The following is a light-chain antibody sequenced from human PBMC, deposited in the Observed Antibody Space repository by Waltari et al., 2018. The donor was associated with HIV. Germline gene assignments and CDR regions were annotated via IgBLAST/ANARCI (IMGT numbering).Light chain of an antibody. CDR2: DTS. J-gene: IGKJ5*01. Sequence: DIVLTQSPDTLSLSPGDRATLYCRANETVGAYIDWYRQKPGHVPRILMYDTSRSATGIPERFSGTRSETEHSLTISSLEPEDFAIYYCQQRAKWPVTFGQGTRVDLK. CDR1: ETVGAY. V-gene: IGKV3-11*01. CDR3: QQRAKWPVT.